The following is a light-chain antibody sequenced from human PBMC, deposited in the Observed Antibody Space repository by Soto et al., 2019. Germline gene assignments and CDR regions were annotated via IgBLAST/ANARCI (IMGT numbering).Light chain of an antibody. CDR3: QQYKNWPT. CDR1: QSVSSN. V-gene: IGKV3-15*01. CDR2: GAS. J-gene: IGKJ1*01. Sequence: EIVMTQSPATLSVSPGERATLSCRASQSVSSNLAWYQQKPGQAPRLLIYGASTRATGIPARLSGSGSGTECTLTISSLQSEDFAVYYCQQYKNWPTFGQGTKVEIK.